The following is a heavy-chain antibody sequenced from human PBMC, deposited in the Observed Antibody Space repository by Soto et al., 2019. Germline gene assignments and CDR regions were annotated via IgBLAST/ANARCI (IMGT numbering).Heavy chain of an antibody. CDR2: IIPNLGTA. V-gene: IGHV1-69*10. D-gene: IGHD3-3*01. J-gene: IGHJ4*02. Sequence: GASVKVSCKASGGTFSRNALSWLRQGPGQGPEWMGGIIPNLGTANYAQKFQGRVTIIADKSTNTSYMEMKSLRFEDTAVYFCASRGVFFEFWGQGSLVTVSS. CDR1: GGTFSRNA. CDR3: ASRGVFFEF.